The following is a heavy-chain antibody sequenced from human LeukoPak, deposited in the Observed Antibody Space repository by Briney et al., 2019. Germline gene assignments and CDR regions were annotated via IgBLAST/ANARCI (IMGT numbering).Heavy chain of an antibody. J-gene: IGHJ4*02. CDR1: GYSISSGYY. V-gene: IGHV4-38-2*02. CDR3: ARGPPGEYDILTGYLGY. Sequence: SETLSLTCTVSGYSISSGYYWGWIRQPPGKGLEWIGSTYHSGSTYYNPSLKSRVTISVDTSKNQFSLKLSSVTAADTAVYYCARGPPGEYDILTGYLGYWGQGTLVTVSS. D-gene: IGHD3-9*01. CDR2: TYHSGST.